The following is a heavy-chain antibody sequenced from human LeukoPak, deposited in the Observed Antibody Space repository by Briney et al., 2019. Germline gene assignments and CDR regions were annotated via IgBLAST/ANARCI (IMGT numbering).Heavy chain of an antibody. V-gene: IGHV3-23*01. CDR3: AKDMMRPGYSSAWRNMFDY. CDR2: ISGSGGST. J-gene: IGHJ4*02. D-gene: IGHD6-25*01. Sequence: PGGSLRLSCAASGFSFSTSAMSWVRQAPGKGLDWVSGISGSGGSTYYADSVTGRFTISRDNSKNTLYLHMDSLRAEDTALYYCAKDMMRPGYSSAWRNMFDYWGREPWSPSLQ. CDR1: GFSFSTSA.